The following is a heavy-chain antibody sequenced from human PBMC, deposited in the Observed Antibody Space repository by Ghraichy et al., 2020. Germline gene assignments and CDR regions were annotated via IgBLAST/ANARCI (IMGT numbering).Heavy chain of an antibody. D-gene: IGHD1-26*01. CDR2: INPSGGST. CDR3: ARDRRSGSYYSAFDI. V-gene: IGHV1-46*01. Sequence: ASVKVSCKASGYTFTSYYMHWVRQAPGQGLEWMGIINPSGGSTSYAQKFQGRVTMTRDTSTSTVYMELSSLRSEDTAVYYCARDRRSGSYYSAFDIWGQGTMVTVSS. J-gene: IGHJ3*02. CDR1: GYTFTSYY.